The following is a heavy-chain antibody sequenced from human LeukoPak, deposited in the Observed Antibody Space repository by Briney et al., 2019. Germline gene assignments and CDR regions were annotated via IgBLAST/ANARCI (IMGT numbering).Heavy chain of an antibody. J-gene: IGHJ5*02. Sequence: GRSLRLSCAASGFTFSSYGMHWVRQAPGKGLEWVAVIWYDGSNKYYADSVKGRFTISRDNSKNTLYLQMNSLRAEDTAVYYCAGGSVFSWFDPWGQGTLVTVSS. D-gene: IGHD3-16*01. CDR1: GFTFSSYG. V-gene: IGHV3-30*19. CDR2: IWYDGSNK. CDR3: AGGSVFSWFDP.